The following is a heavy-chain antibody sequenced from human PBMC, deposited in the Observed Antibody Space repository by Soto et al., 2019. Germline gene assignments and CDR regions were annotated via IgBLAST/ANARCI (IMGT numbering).Heavy chain of an antibody. CDR1: GFIFSNVW. Sequence: PGGSLRLSCAGSGFIFSNVWMNWVRQAPGKGLEWVGHIKSKSDDGTTDYAAPVKGRFTISRDDSKNTLYLEMNSLQSEDTALYYCNTYGVGATNSRFDPWGQGTLVTVSS. V-gene: IGHV3-15*01. CDR3: NTYGVGATNSRFDP. D-gene: IGHD1-26*01. J-gene: IGHJ5*01. CDR2: IKSKSDDGTT.